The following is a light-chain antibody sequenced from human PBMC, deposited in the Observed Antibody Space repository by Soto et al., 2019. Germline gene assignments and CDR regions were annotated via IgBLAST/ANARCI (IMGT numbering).Light chain of an antibody. CDR3: QHYQSYLWT. J-gene: IGKJ1*01. V-gene: IGKV1-5*03. Sequence: IQMTQSPSTLSASVGDRFTITCRANQIIIFCLACYQQKPGKAPKVLIYKASTLESGVPSRFSGSGSGTEFTLTINGLQPDDFATYYCQHYQSYLWTFGQGTKVDIK. CDR2: KAS. CDR1: QIIIFC.